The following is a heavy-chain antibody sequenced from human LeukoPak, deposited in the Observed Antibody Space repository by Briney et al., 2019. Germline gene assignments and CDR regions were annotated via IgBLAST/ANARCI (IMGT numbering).Heavy chain of an antibody. J-gene: IGHJ4*02. CDR1: GFTFNNYA. V-gene: IGHV3-64*01. CDR3: ARVVRGNSGGQYDY. CDR2: ISDNGATT. D-gene: IGHD5-12*01. Sequence: GGSLRLSCAASGFTFNNYAMHWVRQAPGKGLEYVSAISDNGATTFYANSVKGRFTISRDNSKNTLYLQMGSLRPEDMAVYYCARVVRGNSGGQYDYWGQGTLVTVSS.